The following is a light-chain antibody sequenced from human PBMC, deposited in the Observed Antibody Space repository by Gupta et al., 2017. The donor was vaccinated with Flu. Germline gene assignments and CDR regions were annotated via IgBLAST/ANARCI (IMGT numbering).Light chain of an antibody. J-gene: IGKJ1*01. Sequence: EIVLTQSPDFQSVTPKEKVTIACRASQSIGSGLHWYQQKPEQSPKLLIKYASQAVSGVPSRFSGSASGTDFTLTINSLGAEDAATYYCLQSSSLPWTFGEGTKVELK. CDR2: YAS. CDR1: QSIGSG. CDR3: LQSSSLPWT. V-gene: IGKV6-21*01.